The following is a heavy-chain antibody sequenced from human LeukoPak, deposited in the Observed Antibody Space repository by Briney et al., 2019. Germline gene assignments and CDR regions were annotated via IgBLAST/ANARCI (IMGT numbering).Heavy chain of an antibody. V-gene: IGHV3-48*01. CDR2: ISSSSRTI. Sequence: GGSLRLSCAASGFTFNNYSINWVRQAPGKGLEWVSYISSSSRTIYYADSVKGRFTISRDNSKNTLYLQMNSLRAEDTAVYYCARDGSGLYGMDVWGQGTTVTVSS. CDR3: ARDGSGLYGMDV. CDR1: GFTFNNYS. D-gene: IGHD3-3*01. J-gene: IGHJ6*02.